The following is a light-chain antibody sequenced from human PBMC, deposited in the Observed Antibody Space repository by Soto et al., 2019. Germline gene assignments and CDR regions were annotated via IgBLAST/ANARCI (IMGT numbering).Light chain of an antibody. Sequence: EVVLTQSPGTLSLSPGEKATLSCRATQSVDTNFLAWYQQRPGQAPSLLIYATSRRSFGLPERFSAGGSGTDFTLTIGRLAPEDFGVYCLQHYDRTPLYTFGQGTKLEI. V-gene: IGKV3-20*01. CDR2: ATS. CDR3: QHYDRTPLYT. CDR1: QSVDTNF. J-gene: IGKJ2*01.